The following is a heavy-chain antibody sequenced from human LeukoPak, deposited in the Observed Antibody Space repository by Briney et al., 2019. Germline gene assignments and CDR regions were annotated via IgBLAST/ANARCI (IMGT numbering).Heavy chain of an antibody. CDR1: GFTFDDYG. Sequence: GGPLRLSCAASGFTFDDYGMSWVRQAPGKGLEWVSGINWNGGSTGYADSVKGRFTISRGNAKNSLYLQMNSLRAEDTALYHCASSCSSTSCYGRDVWGKGTTVTVSS. D-gene: IGHD2-2*01. J-gene: IGHJ6*04. V-gene: IGHV3-20*01. CDR3: ASSCSSTSCYGRDV. CDR2: INWNGGST.